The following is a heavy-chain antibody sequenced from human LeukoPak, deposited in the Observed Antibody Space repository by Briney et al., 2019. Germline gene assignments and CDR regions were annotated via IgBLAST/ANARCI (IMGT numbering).Heavy chain of an antibody. CDR2: NIHIFGTA. CDR1: GGTLSSYS. V-gene: IGHV1-69*01. D-gene: IGHD5-24*01. CDR3: ARARDPLLEMATISDAFDI. Sequence: GVSEKVSCKASGGTLSSYSISWVRQAPGQGLEYMGGNIHIFGTANYAQKLQGRDNITGDESTSTAYMELSSLRSEDTAVYYCARARDPLLEMATISDAFDIWGQGTMVTVSS. J-gene: IGHJ3*02.